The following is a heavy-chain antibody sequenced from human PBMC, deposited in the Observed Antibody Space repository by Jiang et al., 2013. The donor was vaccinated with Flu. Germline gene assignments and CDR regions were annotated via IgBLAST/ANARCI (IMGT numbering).Heavy chain of an antibody. Sequence: RLSCAASGFTFSSYAMSWVRQAPGKGLEWVSAISGSGGSTYYADSVKGRFTISRDNSKNTLYLQMNSLRAEDTAVYYCAKLRERYYYYGMDVWGQGTTVTVSS. V-gene: IGHV3-23*01. CDR3: AKLRERYYYYGMDV. CDR1: GFTFSSYA. D-gene: IGHD1-26*01. J-gene: IGHJ6*02. CDR2: ISGSGGST.